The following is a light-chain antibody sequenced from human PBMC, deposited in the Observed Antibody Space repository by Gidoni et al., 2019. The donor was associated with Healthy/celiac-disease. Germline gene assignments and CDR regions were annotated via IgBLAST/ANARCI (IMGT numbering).Light chain of an antibody. CDR1: QCVSSN. J-gene: IGKJ5*01. V-gene: IGKV3-15*01. CDR3: QQYNSWPPIT. Sequence: EIVMTQSPATLSVSPGERATLSCRASQCVSSNLAWYQQKPGQAPRLLIYGASTRATGIPARFSGSGSGTEFTLTISSLQSEDFAVYYCQQYNSWPPITFGQGTRLEIK. CDR2: GAS.